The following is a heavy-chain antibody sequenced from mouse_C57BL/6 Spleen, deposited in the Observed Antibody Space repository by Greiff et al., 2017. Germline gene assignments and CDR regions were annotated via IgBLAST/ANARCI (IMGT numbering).Heavy chain of an antibody. D-gene: IGHD1-1*01. CDR1: GYTFTSYG. J-gene: IGHJ3*01. Sequence: EVQLQQPGAELVRPGSSVKMSCKTSGYTFTSYGINWVKQRPGQGLEWIGYIYIGNGYTAYNEKFKGKATLTSDTSSSTAYMQLSSLTSEDSAIEFCARDSSSYVGFAYWGQGTLVTVSA. CDR2: IYIGNGYT. V-gene: IGHV1-58*01. CDR3: ARDSSSYVGFAY.